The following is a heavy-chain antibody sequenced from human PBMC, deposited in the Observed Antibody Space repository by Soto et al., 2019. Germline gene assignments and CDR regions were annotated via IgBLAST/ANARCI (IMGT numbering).Heavy chain of an antibody. V-gene: IGHV1-69*13. CDR1: GGTFSSYA. CDR2: IIPIFGTA. Sequence: ASVKVSCKASGGTFSSYAISWVRQAPGQGLEWMGGIIPIFGTANYAQKFQGRVTITADESTSTAYMELSSLRSEDTAVYYCARDLRVGGGVGSGDNPWGYYYGMDVWGQGTTVTVSS. J-gene: IGHJ6*02. D-gene: IGHD3-10*01. CDR3: ARDLRVGGGVGSGDNPWGYYYGMDV.